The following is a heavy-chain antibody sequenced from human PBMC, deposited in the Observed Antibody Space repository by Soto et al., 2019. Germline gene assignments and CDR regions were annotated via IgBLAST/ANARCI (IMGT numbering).Heavy chain of an antibody. D-gene: IGHD2-15*01. CDR1: GGTFSSYA. J-gene: IGHJ5*02. Sequence: QVQLVQSGAEVKKPGSSVKVSCKASGGTFSSYAISWVRQAPGQGLEWMGGIIPIFGTANYAQKFQGRVTITADESTRTAYMELSSLRSEDTAVYYCAVYCSGGSCYGSWFDPWGQGTLVTVSS. V-gene: IGHV1-69*01. CDR2: IIPIFGTA. CDR3: AVYCSGGSCYGSWFDP.